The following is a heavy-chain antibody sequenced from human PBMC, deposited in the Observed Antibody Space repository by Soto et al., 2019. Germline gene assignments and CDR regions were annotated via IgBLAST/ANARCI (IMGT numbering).Heavy chain of an antibody. V-gene: IGHV3-7*01. CDR3: ARDGDGYPA. CDR1: GFTFSRNW. CDR2: IKEDGSAK. D-gene: IGHD1-1*01. Sequence: EVQLVESGGGLVQPGGSLTLSCAASGFTFSRNWMSWVRQAPGKGLEWVANIKEDGSAKYYADAVKGRFTLSRDNVENSLYLHMNSLRVEDTAVYYCARDGDGYPAWGQGTLVNASS. J-gene: IGHJ5*02.